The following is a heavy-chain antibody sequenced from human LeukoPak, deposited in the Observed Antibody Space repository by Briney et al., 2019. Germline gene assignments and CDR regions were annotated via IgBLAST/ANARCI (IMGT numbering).Heavy chain of an antibody. CDR3: ARPRPHDYSNYPGNGVGAFDI. V-gene: IGHV1-69*01. D-gene: IGHD4-11*01. CDR2: IIPIFGTA. J-gene: IGHJ3*02. CDR1: GGTFSSYA. Sequence: SVKVSCKASGGTFSSYAISWVRQAPGQGLEWMGGIIPIFGTANYAQRFQGRVTITADESTSTAYMELSSLRSEDTAVYYCARPRPHDYSNYPGNGVGAFDIWGQGTMVTVSS.